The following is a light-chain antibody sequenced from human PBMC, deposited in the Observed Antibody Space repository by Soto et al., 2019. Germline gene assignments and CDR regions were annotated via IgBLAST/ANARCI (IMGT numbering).Light chain of an antibody. J-gene: IGKJ1*01. CDR3: QQYNTYPWT. CDR2: DAS. V-gene: IGKV1-5*01. Sequence: DIPMTQSPSTLSPSVGDRVTITCRASQSVYTWLAWYQQIPGKAPTLLIYDASALARGVPSRFSGRGSGTDFTLTISSLQPDDFATYYCQQYNTYPWTFGQGTRV. CDR1: QSVYTW.